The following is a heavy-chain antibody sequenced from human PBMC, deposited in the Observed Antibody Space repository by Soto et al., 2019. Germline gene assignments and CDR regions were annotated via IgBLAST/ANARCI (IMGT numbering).Heavy chain of an antibody. Sequence: EVQVVESGGGLVQPGGSLRLSCTASGLNLNSLWIYWVRQSPGEGLQWISGISENARSTRYADSVKGRFTISRDNAKNTLYLQMNGLRAEDTGVYYCASYNWPATSDYWGQGTPVTVSS. CDR3: ASYNWPATSDY. D-gene: IGHD1-20*01. CDR2: ISENARST. CDR1: GLNLNSLW. J-gene: IGHJ4*02. V-gene: IGHV3-74*01.